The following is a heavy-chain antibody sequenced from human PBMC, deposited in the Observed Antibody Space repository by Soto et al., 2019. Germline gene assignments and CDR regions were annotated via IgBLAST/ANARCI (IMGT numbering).Heavy chain of an antibody. CDR2: VIPMFPKA. Sequence: QVRLVQSEAEVKKAGSSVKVSCKVSGGTFISDAVTWVRQAPGPGLEWMGGVIPMFPKANYAQKFQGRATISADKATRTVYMELHSLKSEDTAVYYCARCHSDSSGPGYLDSWGQGTLVTV. V-gene: IGHV1-69*06. CDR3: ARCHSDSSGPGYLDS. D-gene: IGHD3-22*01. CDR1: GGTFISDA. J-gene: IGHJ4*02.